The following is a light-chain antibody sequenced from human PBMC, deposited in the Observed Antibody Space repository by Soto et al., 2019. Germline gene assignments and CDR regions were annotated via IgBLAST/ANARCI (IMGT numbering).Light chain of an antibody. CDR2: GAS. V-gene: IGKV3-15*01. CDR1: QSVSSN. J-gene: IGKJ5*01. Sequence: IVITQSPSTLSVSPGERATLSCRASQSVSSNLAWYQQKPGQAPRLLIYGASTRATGIPARFSGTGSGTEFTLTISSLQSEDFAVYYCQQYTNWPPITFGQGTLLEIK. CDR3: QQYTNWPPIT.